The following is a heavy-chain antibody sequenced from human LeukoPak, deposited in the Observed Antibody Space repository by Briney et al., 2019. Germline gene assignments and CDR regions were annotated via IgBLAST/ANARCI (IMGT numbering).Heavy chain of an antibody. D-gene: IGHD5-18*01. V-gene: IGHV3-21*01. Sequence: GGSLRLSCAASGFTFSSYSMNWVRQAPGKGLEWVSSISSSSSYIYYAGSVKGRFTISRDNAKNSLYLQMNSLRAEDTAVYYCARVQWIQLWLTSPYGMDVWGQGTTVTVSS. CDR1: GFTFSSYS. J-gene: IGHJ6*02. CDR2: ISSSSSYI. CDR3: ARVQWIQLWLTSPYGMDV.